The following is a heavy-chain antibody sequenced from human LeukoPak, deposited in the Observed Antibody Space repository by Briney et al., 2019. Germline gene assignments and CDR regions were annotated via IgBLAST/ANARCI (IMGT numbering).Heavy chain of an antibody. CDR2: IIPIFGTA. CDR1: GGTFSSYA. J-gene: IGHJ6*03. Sequence: ASVKVSCKASGGTFSSYAISWVRQAPGQGLEWMGGIIPIFGTANYAQKFQGRVTITADESTSTAYMELSSLRSEDTAVYYCATGAKPLSPGYYYYYYMDVWGKGTTVTVSS. CDR3: ATGAKPLSPGYYYYYYMDV. D-gene: IGHD1-14*01. V-gene: IGHV1-69*01.